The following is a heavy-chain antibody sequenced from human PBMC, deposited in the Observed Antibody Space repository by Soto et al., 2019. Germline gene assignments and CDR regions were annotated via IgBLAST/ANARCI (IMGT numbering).Heavy chain of an antibody. CDR3: ARDSYYYGSGSFNWFDP. J-gene: IGHJ5*02. V-gene: IGHV6-1*01. CDR1: GHSVSSNSAA. D-gene: IGHD3-10*01. Sequence: SQTLSLTCAISGHSVSSNSAACNWIRQSPSRGREWLGRTSYRYKWYNNYAVSVKSRITINPDTSKNQFSLQLNSVTPEDTAVYYCARDSYYYGSGSFNWFDPWGQGTLVTVSS. CDR2: TSYRYKWYN.